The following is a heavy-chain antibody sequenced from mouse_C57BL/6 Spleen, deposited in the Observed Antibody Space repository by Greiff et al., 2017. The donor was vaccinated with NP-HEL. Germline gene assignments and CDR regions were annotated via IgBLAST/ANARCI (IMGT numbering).Heavy chain of an antibody. Sequence: QVQLQQPGAELVRPGSSVKLSCKASGYTFTSYWMDWVKQRPGQGLEWIGNIYPSDSETHYNQKFKDKATLTVDKSSSTAYMQLSSLTSEDSAVYYCARKGYNGSSYHWYFDVWGTGTTVTVSS. CDR2: IYPSDSET. CDR1: GYTFTSYW. V-gene: IGHV1-61*01. D-gene: IGHD1-1*01. CDR3: ARKGYNGSSYHWYFDV. J-gene: IGHJ1*03.